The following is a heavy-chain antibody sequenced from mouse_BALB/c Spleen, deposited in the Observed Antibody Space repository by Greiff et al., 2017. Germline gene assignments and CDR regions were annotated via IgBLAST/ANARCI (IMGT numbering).Heavy chain of an antibody. CDR2: ISYDGSN. D-gene: IGHD2-3*01. J-gene: IGHJ2*01. CDR3: ARDGPDGYWGY. Sequence: VQLKESGPGLVKPSQSLSLTCSVTGYSITSGYYWNWIRQFPGNKLEWMGYISYDGSNNYNPSLKNRISITRDTSKNQFFLKLNSVTTEDTATYYCARDGPDGYWGYWGQGTTLTVSS. V-gene: IGHV3-6*02. CDR1: GYSITSGYY.